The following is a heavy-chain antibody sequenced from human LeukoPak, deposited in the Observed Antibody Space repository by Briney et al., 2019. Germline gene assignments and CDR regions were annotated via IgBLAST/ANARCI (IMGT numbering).Heavy chain of an antibody. CDR3: AKKHPGGIIESPDY. Sequence: PGTSLRLSCAASGFTFSSFGTHWVRQAPGKGLEWVAVISSDGSNKDYGDSVKGRFTISRDNFKNTLYLQMNNLTPEDTAVYYCAKKHPGGIIESPDYWGQGTLVIVSS. V-gene: IGHV3-30*18. D-gene: IGHD3-16*02. J-gene: IGHJ4*02. CDR1: GFTFSSFG. CDR2: ISSDGSNK.